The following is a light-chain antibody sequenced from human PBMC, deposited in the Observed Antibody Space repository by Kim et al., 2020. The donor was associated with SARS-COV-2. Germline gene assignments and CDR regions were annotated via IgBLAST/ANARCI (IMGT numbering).Light chain of an antibody. CDR3: AAWDDRLNGHVV. CDR2: ANN. J-gene: IGLJ2*01. CDR1: KSNNGKND. Sequence: TIRISCSATKSNNGKNDVNWYQHLPGKAPKNLIYANNQRPSGAPDRVSASKSGTSASPAISGHQSEDEAHYYCAAWDDRLNGHVVFGGGTQLTVL. V-gene: IGLV1-44*01.